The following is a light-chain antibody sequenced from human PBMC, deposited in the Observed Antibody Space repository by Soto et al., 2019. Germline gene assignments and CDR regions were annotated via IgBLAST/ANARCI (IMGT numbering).Light chain of an antibody. V-gene: IGKV3-11*01. CDR1: QSVSSY. Sequence: EIVLTQPPAALSLSPVERATLSWRASQSVSSYLAWYQQKPGQAPRLLIYDASNRATGIPARFSGSGSGTDFTLTISSLEPEDFAVYYCQQRSNWPITFGQGTRLEIK. J-gene: IGKJ5*01. CDR3: QQRSNWPIT. CDR2: DAS.